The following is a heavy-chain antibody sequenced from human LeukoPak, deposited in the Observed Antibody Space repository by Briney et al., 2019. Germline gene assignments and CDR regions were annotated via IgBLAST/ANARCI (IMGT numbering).Heavy chain of an antibody. J-gene: IGHJ4*02. Sequence: PSETLSLTCTVSDGSISSYYWSWIRQPPGKGLEWIGYIYYSGSTNYNPSLKSRVTISVDTSKNQFSLKLSSVTAADTAVYYCARTYYYDSSGYLWPSFFDYWGQGTLVTVSS. V-gene: IGHV4-59*01. CDR3: ARTYYYDSSGYLWPSFFDY. CDR1: DGSISSYY. CDR2: IYYSGST. D-gene: IGHD3-22*01.